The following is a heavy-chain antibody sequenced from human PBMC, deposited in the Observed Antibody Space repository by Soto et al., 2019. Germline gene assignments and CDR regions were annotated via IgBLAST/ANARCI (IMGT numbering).Heavy chain of an antibody. CDR1: GFTFSSYT. Sequence: EVQLVESGGGLVQPGGSLRLSCAASGFTFSSYTMNWVRQAPGKGLEWVSYISRSSTTIYYEDSVKGRVTVSRDNAKNSLYLQMNSLSDEDTAVYSCAYYGGQQLVFDSWGQGTLVTVSS. CDR2: ISRSSTTI. J-gene: IGHJ4*02. CDR3: AYYGGQQLVFDS. V-gene: IGHV3-48*02. D-gene: IGHD6-13*01.